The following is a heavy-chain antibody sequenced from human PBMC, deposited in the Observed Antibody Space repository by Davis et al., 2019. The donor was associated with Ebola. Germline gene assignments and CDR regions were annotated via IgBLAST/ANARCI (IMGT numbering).Heavy chain of an antibody. Sequence: GESLKISCAASGFTFSSYSMNWVRQALGKGLEWVSYISSSGSTIYYADSVKGRFTISRDNAKNSLYLQMNSLRAEDTAVYYCARAGDWGSYYYYGMDVWGQGTTVTVSS. CDR1: GFTFSSYS. CDR3: ARAGDWGSYYYYGMDV. J-gene: IGHJ6*02. D-gene: IGHD7-27*01. V-gene: IGHV3-48*04. CDR2: ISSSGSTI.